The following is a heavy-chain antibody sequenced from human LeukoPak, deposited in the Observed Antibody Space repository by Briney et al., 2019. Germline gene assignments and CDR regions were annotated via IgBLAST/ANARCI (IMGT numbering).Heavy chain of an antibody. CDR3: ARRSGLVRGVIIKGDNWFDP. J-gene: IGHJ5*02. D-gene: IGHD3-10*01. CDR1: GYSFTSYW. V-gene: IGHV5-51*01. Sequence: GESLKISCKGSGYSFTSYWIGWVRQMPGKGLEWMGIIYPGDSDTRYSPSFQGQVTISADKSISTAYLQWSGLKASDTAMYYCARRSGLVRGVIIKGDNWFDPWGQGTLVTVSS. CDR2: IYPGDSDT.